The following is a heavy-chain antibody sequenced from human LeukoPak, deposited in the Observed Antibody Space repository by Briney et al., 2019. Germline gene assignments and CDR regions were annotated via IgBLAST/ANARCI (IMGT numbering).Heavy chain of an antibody. Sequence: GGSLRLSCAASGFTFSSYAMSWVRQAPGKGLEWVSAISGSGGSTYYADSVKGRFTISRDNSKNTLYLQMNSLRAEDTAVYYCAEDLNLGTEGWFDPWGQGTLVTVSS. CDR3: AEDLNLGTEGWFDP. J-gene: IGHJ5*02. D-gene: IGHD7-27*01. CDR2: ISGSGGST. CDR1: GFTFSSYA. V-gene: IGHV3-23*01.